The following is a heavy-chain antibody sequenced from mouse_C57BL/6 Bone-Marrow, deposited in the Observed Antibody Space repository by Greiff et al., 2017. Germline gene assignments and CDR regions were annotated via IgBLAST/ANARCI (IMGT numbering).Heavy chain of an antibody. D-gene: IGHD1-1*01. CDR1: GYTFTSYG. V-gene: IGHV1-81*01. CDR3: ARWNYYGSSYGY. Sequence: QVQLQQSGAELARPGASVKLSCKASGYTFTSYGISWVKQRTGQGLEWIGEIYPRSGNTYYNEKFKGKATLTADKSSSTAYMELRSLTSEDSAFYFCARWNYYGSSYGYWGQGTTLTVSS. J-gene: IGHJ2*01. CDR2: IYPRSGNT.